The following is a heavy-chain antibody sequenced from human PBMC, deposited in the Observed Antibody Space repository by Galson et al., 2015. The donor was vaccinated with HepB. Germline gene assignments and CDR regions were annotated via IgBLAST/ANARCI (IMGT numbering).Heavy chain of an antibody. CDR1: GYTFTSYA. CDR2: INAGNGNT. D-gene: IGHD6-19*01. Sequence: SVKVSCKASGYTFTSYAMHWVRQAPGQRLEWMGWINAGNGNTKYSQKFQGRVTITRDTSASTAYMELSSLRSEDTAVYYCARGAGIAVAGSLAMGYWGQGTLVTVSS. J-gene: IGHJ4*02. V-gene: IGHV1-3*01. CDR3: ARGAGIAVAGSLAMGY.